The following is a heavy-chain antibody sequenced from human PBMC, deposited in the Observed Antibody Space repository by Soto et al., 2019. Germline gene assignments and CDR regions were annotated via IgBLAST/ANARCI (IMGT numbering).Heavy chain of an antibody. J-gene: IGHJ4*02. V-gene: IGHV1-18*01. CDR2: ISAYNGNT. CDR1: GYTFTSYG. CDR3: AIPNCSGGSCFFRY. D-gene: IGHD2-15*01. Sequence: QVQLVQSGAEVKKPGASVKVSCKASGYTFTSYGISWVRQAPGQGLEGMGWISAYNGNTNYAQKLQGRVTMTTDTSTSTAYMELRGLRSDDTAVYYCAIPNCSGGSCFFRYWVQGTLVTVSS.